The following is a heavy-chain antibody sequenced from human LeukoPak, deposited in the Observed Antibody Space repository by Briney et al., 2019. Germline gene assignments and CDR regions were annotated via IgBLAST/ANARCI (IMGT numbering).Heavy chain of an antibody. CDR3: AREVLLWFGEYCGMDV. J-gene: IGHJ6*02. V-gene: IGHV4-4*07. CDR1: GGSISSYY. Sequence: SETLSLTCTVSGGSISSYYWSWIRQPAGKGLEWIGRIYTSGSTNYNPSLKSRVTMSVDTSKNQFSLKLSSVTAADTAVYYCAREVLLWFGEYCGMDVWGQGTTVTVSS. D-gene: IGHD3-10*01. CDR2: IYTSGST.